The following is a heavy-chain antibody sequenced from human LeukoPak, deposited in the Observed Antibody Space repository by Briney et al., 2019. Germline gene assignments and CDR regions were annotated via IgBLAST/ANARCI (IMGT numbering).Heavy chain of an antibody. CDR3: AKDLGGSATTV. V-gene: IGHV3-9*01. CDR2: ISWSGDRM. J-gene: IGHJ4*02. Sequence: PGGSLRLSCAASGFTFEDHVMHWVRQAPGKGLEWVSSISWSGDRMGYADAVKGQFTISRDNAKNSLFLQMNSLRVEDTALYYCAKDLGGSATTVWGQGTLVTVSS. CDR1: GFTFEDHV. D-gene: IGHD2-2*01.